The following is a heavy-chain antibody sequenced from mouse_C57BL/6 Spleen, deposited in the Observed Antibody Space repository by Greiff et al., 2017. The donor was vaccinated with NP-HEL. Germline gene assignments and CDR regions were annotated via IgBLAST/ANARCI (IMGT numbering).Heavy chain of an antibody. J-gene: IGHJ2*01. Sequence: VQLQQSGAELVKPGASVKMSCKASGYTFTSYWITWVKPRPGQGLEWIGDIYPGSGSTNYNEKFKSKATLTVDTSSSTAYMQLSSLTSEDSAVYYCARRGGNWDYFDYWGQGTTLTVSS. D-gene: IGHD4-1*01. V-gene: IGHV1-55*01. CDR2: IYPGSGST. CDR3: ARRGGNWDYFDY. CDR1: GYTFTSYW.